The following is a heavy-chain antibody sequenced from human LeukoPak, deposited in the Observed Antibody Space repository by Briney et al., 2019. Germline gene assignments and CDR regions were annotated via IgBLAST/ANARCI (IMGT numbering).Heavy chain of an antibody. CDR2: IIPIFGTA. Sequence: SVKASCKASGGTFSSYAISWVRQAPGQGLEWMGGIIPIFGTANYAQKFQGRVTITTDESTSTAYMELSSLRSEDTAVHYCARHSDYYDSSGPFQHWGQGTLVTVSS. CDR1: GGTFSSYA. D-gene: IGHD3-22*01. V-gene: IGHV1-69*05. J-gene: IGHJ1*01. CDR3: ARHSDYYDSSGPFQH.